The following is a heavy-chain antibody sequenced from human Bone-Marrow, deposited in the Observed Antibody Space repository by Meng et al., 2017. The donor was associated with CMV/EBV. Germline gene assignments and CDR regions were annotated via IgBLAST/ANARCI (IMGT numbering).Heavy chain of an antibody. CDR1: GFTFHDYA. V-gene: IGHV3-9*03. J-gene: IGHJ3*02. D-gene: IGHD3-3*01. Sequence: GGSLRLSCAASGFTFHDYAMHWVRQVPGKGLEWVSSISWNSDTILYADSVKGRFTISRDNAKNSLYLQMNSLRAEDMALYYCAKSDYYNFSGAFDIWGQGTMVTGSS. CDR2: ISWNSDTI. CDR3: AKSDYYNFSGAFDI.